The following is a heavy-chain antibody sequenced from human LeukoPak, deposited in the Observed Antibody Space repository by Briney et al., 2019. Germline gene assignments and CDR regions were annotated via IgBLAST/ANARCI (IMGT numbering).Heavy chain of an antibody. D-gene: IGHD3-10*01. J-gene: IGHJ5*01. V-gene: IGHV6-1*01. Sequence: SQTLSLTCAISGDSVSSNSAARNWIRQSPSRGLEWLGRTYYRSKWYNDSALSVKSRIVINPDIAKNQFSLQLNSVTSEDTAVYYCARRIYGSGSSGFDFWGQGTLVTVSS. CDR1: GDSVSSNSAA. CDR2: TYYRSKWYN. CDR3: ARRIYGSGSSGFDF.